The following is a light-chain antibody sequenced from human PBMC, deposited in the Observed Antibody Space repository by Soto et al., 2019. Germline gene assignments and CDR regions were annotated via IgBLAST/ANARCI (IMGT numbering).Light chain of an antibody. Sequence: AIRMTQSPSSFSASTGDRVTITCRASQGISSYLAWYQQKPGKDPKLLIYDVSILESGVPSRFSGSGSGTEFILTITSLQPDEFAANYCQQYDSYSWTFDQGTKV. J-gene: IGKJ1*01. CDR3: QQYDSYSWT. V-gene: IGKV1-8*01. CDR1: QGISSY. CDR2: DVS.